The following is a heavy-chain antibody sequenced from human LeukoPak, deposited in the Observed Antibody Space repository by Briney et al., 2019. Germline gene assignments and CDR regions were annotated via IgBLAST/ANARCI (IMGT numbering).Heavy chain of an antibody. J-gene: IGHJ4*02. CDR1: GYTLTELS. CDR3: ATDPLDYGDYVGDY. V-gene: IGHV1-24*01. Sequence: ASVKVSCKVSGYTLTELSMHWVRQAPGKGLEWTGGFDPEDGETIYAQKFQGRVTMTEDTSTDTAYMELSSLRSEDTAVYYCATDPLDYGDYVGDYWGQGTLVTVSS. D-gene: IGHD4-17*01. CDR2: FDPEDGET.